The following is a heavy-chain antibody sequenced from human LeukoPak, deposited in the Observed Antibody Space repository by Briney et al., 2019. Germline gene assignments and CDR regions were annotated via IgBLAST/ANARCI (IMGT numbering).Heavy chain of an antibody. CDR2: FDPEDGET. Sequence: EASVKVSCKVSGYTLTELSMHWVRQAPGKGLEWMGGFDPEDGETIYAQKFQGRVTMTEDTSTDTAYMELSSLRSEDTAVYYCAIDKRGRYFDWLLYYWGQGTLVTVSS. V-gene: IGHV1-24*01. CDR1: GYTLTELS. D-gene: IGHD3-9*01. J-gene: IGHJ4*02. CDR3: AIDKRGRYFDWLLYY.